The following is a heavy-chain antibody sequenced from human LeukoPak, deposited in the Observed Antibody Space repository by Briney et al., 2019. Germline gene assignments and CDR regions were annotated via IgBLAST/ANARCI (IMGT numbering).Heavy chain of an antibody. D-gene: IGHD3-10*01. J-gene: IGHJ6*03. CDR3: ARAPRGGEDNYYYYYYMDV. CDR2: IYTSGST. CDR1: GGSISSYY. Sequence: PSETLSLTCTVSGGSISSYYWSWIRQPAGKGLEWIGRIYTSGSTNYNPSLKSRVTMSVDTSKNQFSLKLSSVTAADTAVYYCARAPRGGEDNYYYYYYMDVWGKGTTVTVSS. V-gene: IGHV4-4*07.